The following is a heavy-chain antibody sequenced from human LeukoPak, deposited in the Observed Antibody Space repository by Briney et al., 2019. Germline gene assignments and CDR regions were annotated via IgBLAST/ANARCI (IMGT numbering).Heavy chain of an antibody. CDR3: ARMGISYYYDNGNYYPVAFDV. Sequence: PSETLSLTCGVSGYSISRGYYWGWIRQSPGKGLEWIGTIFHSGSIYYNPSLKSRVTLSVDTSKSQFSLKLNSVTAADTAVYYCARMGISYYYDNGNYYPVAFDVWGQGTMVTVSS. CDR2: IFHSGSI. J-gene: IGHJ3*01. CDR1: GYSISRGYY. V-gene: IGHV4-38-2*01. D-gene: IGHD3-22*01.